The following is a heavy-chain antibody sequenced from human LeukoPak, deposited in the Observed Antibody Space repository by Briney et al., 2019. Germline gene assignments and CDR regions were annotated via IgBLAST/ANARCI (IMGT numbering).Heavy chain of an antibody. CDR2: ISSSSSTI. J-gene: IGHJ3*02. Sequence: PSETLSLTCSVSDDSITMYYWTWIRQPPGKGLEWVSYISSSSSTIYYADSVKGRFTISRDNASNSLFLQMNSLRAEDTAVYYCARDGSGWRSDAFDIWGQGTMVTVSS. V-gene: IGHV3-48*01. D-gene: IGHD6-19*01. CDR1: DDSITMYY. CDR3: ARDGSGWRSDAFDI.